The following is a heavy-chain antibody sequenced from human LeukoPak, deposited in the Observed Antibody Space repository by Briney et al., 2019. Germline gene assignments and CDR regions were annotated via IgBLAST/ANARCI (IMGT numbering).Heavy chain of an antibody. CDR1: GGSISSGGYS. CDR3: ASPDV. J-gene: IGHJ6*02. CDR2: IYHSGST. Sequence: SETLSLICAVSGGSISSGGYSWSWIRQPPGKGLEWIGYIYHSGSTYYNPSLKSRVTISVDRSKNQFSLKLSSVTAADTAAYYCASPDVWGQGTTVTVSS. V-gene: IGHV4-30-2*01.